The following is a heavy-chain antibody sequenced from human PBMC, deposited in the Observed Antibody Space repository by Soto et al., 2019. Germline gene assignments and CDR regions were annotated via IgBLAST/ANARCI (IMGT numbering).Heavy chain of an antibody. CDR1: GYTFTSYY. J-gene: IGHJ4*02. CDR3: ARDIRLAAAGTNRSSGGWSVVY. V-gene: IGHV1-46*03. Sequence: QVQLVQSGAEVKKPGASVKVSCKASGYTFTSYYMHWVRQAPGQGLEWMGIINTSGGSTSYAQKFQGRVTMTRDTSTSTVYMELSSLRSEDTAVYYCARDIRLAAAGTNRSSGGWSVVYWGQGTLVTVSS. D-gene: IGHD6-13*01. CDR2: INTSGGST.